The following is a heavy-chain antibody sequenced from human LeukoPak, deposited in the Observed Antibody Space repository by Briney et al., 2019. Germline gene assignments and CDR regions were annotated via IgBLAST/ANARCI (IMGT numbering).Heavy chain of an antibody. J-gene: IGHJ4*02. Sequence: GGSLRLSCAASGFTVSSNYMSWVRQAPGKGLEWVSSISSSSSYIYYADSVKGRFTISRDNAKNSLYLQMNSLRAEDTAVYYCARDGATVTTYWGQGTLVTVSS. D-gene: IGHD4-17*01. CDR2: ISSSSSYI. CDR3: ARDGATVTTY. CDR1: GFTVSSNY. V-gene: IGHV3-21*01.